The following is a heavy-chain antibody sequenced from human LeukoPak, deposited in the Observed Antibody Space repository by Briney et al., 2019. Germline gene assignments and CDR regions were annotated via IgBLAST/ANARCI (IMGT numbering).Heavy chain of an antibody. V-gene: IGHV3-23*01. D-gene: IGHD4-17*01. J-gene: IGHJ5*02. CDR3: AKVLPPDYGDYVPDWFDP. CDR2: VSGSGRGENT. CDR1: GFTFSSCA. Sequence: GGSLRLSCAASGFTFSSCAMSWVRQAPGKGLEWVSNVSGSGRGENTYYADSVKGRFTISRDNSKNTLILQMNSLRAEDTAVYYCAKVLPPDYGDYVPDWFDPWGQGTLVTVSS.